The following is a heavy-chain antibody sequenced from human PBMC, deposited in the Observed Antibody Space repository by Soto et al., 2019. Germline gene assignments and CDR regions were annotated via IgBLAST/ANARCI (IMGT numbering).Heavy chain of an antibody. J-gene: IGHJ4*02. CDR3: ARGPHSSGSTPIDY. CDR1: GGTFSSYA. D-gene: IGHD6-19*01. Sequence: ASVKVSCKASGGTFSSYAISWVRQAPGQGLEWMGGIIPIFGTANYAQKFQGRVTITADESTRTAYMELSSLRSEDTAVYYCARGPHSSGSTPIDYWGQGTLVTVSS. CDR2: IIPIFGTA. V-gene: IGHV1-69*13.